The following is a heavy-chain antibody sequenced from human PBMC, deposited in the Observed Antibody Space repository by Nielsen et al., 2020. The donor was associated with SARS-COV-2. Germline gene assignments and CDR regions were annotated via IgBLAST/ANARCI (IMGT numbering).Heavy chain of an antibody. CDR3: AKDGSEYEPSSLDV. J-gene: IGHJ6*02. Sequence: GESLKISCAASGFTFSSYAMHWVRQAPGKGLEWVAVISYDGSNKYYADSVKGRFTISRDNAKNSLYLQMNSLRAEDTALYYCAKDGSEYEPSSLDVWGQGTTVTVSS. CDR1: GFTFSSYA. D-gene: IGHD2-2*01. CDR2: ISYDGSNK. V-gene: IGHV3-30-3*01.